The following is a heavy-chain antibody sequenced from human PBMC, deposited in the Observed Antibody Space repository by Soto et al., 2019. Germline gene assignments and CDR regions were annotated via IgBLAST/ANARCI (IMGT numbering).Heavy chain of an antibody. Sequence: XESLRISRKGSGYTFTNYWIGLVRQMPGKGLEWMGIIYPGDSDSRYSPSFQGQVTISADKSISTAYLQWSSLKASDTAMYYCARPYCSGDNCPKYYHYGMDVWGQGTTVTVSS. CDR2: IYPGDSDS. D-gene: IGHD2-15*01. CDR1: GYTFTNYW. V-gene: IGHV5-51*01. J-gene: IGHJ6*02. CDR3: ARPYCSGDNCPKYYHYGMDV.